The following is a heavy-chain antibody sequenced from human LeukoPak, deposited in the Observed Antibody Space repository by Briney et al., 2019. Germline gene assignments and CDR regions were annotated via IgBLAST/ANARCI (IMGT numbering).Heavy chain of an antibody. D-gene: IGHD2-15*01. Sequence: GGSLRLSCEASGFTVSSKYMAWVRQAPGKGLEWVSVIYSGASAYYADSVKGRFTISRDNSKNTLYLQMNSLRAEDTAVYYCAKGPSKLGYCSGGSCYSGDYWGQGTLVTVSS. CDR2: IYSGASA. V-gene: IGHV3-53*01. J-gene: IGHJ4*02. CDR3: AKGPSKLGYCSGGSCYSGDY. CDR1: GFTVSSKY.